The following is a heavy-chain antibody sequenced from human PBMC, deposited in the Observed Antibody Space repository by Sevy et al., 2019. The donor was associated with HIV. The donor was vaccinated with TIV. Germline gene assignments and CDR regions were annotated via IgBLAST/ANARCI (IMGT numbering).Heavy chain of an antibody. D-gene: IGHD4-4*01. CDR3: TTDLGFYSSK. CDR1: GITFSSAW. J-gene: IGHJ4*02. V-gene: IGHV3-15*01. Sequence: GGSLRLSCAASGITFSSAWMSWVRLVPGKGLEWLGRIKSETDGGAADYAAAVKGRFTISRDDSKETLFLQLNSLKTENTAVYYCTTDLGFYSSKWGQGTLVTVSS. CDR2: IKSETDGGAA.